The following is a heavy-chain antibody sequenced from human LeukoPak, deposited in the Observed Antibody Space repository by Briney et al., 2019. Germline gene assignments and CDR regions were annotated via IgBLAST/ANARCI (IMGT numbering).Heavy chain of an antibody. D-gene: IGHD3-22*01. Sequence: GGSLRLSCAASGFTFSDYYMSWIRQAPGKGLEWVSYISSSGSTIYYADSVKGRFTISRDNAKNSLYLQMNSLRAEDTAVYYCARGDYYDSSGYYYYYYGMDVWGQGTTVTVSS. CDR3: ARGDYYDSSGYYYYYYGMDV. V-gene: IGHV3-11*01. CDR2: ISSSGSTI. CDR1: GFTFSDYY. J-gene: IGHJ6*02.